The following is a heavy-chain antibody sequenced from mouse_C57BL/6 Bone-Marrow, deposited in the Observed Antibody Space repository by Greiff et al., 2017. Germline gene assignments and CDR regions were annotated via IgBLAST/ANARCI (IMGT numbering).Heavy chain of an antibody. V-gene: IGHV1-84*01. Sequence: QVQLKESGPELVKPGASVKISCKASGYTFTDYYINWVKQRPGQGLEWIGWIYPGSGNTKYNEKFKGKATLTVDTSSSTAYLQLSSLTSEDSAVYFGAGRSSAVVARGYWYFDDWGTGTTVTVSS. CDR3: AGRSSAVVARGYWYFDD. CDR1: GYTFTDYY. CDR2: IYPGSGNT. J-gene: IGHJ1*03. D-gene: IGHD1-1*01.